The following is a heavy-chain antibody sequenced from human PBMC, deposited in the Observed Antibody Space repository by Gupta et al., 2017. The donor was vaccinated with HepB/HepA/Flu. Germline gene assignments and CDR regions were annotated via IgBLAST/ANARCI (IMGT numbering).Heavy chain of an antibody. CDR2: INHSGST. V-gene: IGHV4-34*01. Sequence: QVQLQQWGAGLLKPSETLSLTCAVYGGSFSGYYWSWIRQPPGKGLEWIGEINHSGSTTYNPSLKSRVTISVDTSKNQFSLKLSSVTAADTAVYYCASSGYSYGYYYYGMDVWGQGTTVTVSS. D-gene: IGHD5-18*01. CDR3: ASSGYSYGYYYYGMDV. J-gene: IGHJ6*02. CDR1: GGSFSGYY.